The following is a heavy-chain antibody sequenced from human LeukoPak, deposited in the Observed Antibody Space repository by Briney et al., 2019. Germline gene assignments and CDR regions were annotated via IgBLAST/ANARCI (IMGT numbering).Heavy chain of an antibody. CDR3: VRGSYYDFWSGYAQSEYFQH. J-gene: IGHJ1*01. V-gene: IGHV3-48*04. CDR2: ISSSSSTI. D-gene: IGHD3-3*01. Sequence: QAGGSLRLSCAASGFTFSSYSMNWVRQAPGKGLEWVSYISSSSSTIYYADSVKGRFTISRDNAKNSLYLQMNSLRAEDTAVYYCVRGSYYDFWSGYAQSEYFQHWGQGTLVTVSS. CDR1: GFTFSSYS.